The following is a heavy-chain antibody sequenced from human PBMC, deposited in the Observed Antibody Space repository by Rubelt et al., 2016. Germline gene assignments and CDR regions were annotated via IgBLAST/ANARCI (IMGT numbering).Heavy chain of an antibody. J-gene: IGHJ4*02. CDR2: ISYDGSHK. CDR3: ARDITVAAAGMGGGPPDY. CDR1: GFTFSSYA. D-gene: IGHD6-13*01. Sequence: QVQLVESGGGVVQPGRSLRLSCAASGFTFSSYAMHWVRQAPGKGLEWVAVISYDGSHKYYADSVKGRFTISRDNSKNTLYLQMNSLRAEDTAVYYCARDITVAAAGMGGGPPDYWGQGTLVTVSS. V-gene: IGHV3-30*04.